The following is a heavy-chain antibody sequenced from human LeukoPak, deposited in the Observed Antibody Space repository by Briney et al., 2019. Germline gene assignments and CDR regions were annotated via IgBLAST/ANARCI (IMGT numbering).Heavy chain of an antibody. D-gene: IGHD2-15*01. Sequence: ASVKVSCKASGYTFTSYGISWVRQAPGQGLEWMGWISAYNGNTNYAQKLQGRVTMTTDTSTSTAYMELRSLRSDDTAVYYCARDRSLYCSGGSCPHFDPWGQGTLVTVSS. CDR1: GYTFTSYG. CDR2: ISAYNGNT. J-gene: IGHJ5*02. CDR3: ARDRSLYCSGGSCPHFDP. V-gene: IGHV1-18*01.